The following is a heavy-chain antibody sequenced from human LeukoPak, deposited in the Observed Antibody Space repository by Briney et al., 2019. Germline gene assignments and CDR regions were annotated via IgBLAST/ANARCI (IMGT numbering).Heavy chain of an antibody. J-gene: IGHJ3*02. CDR1: AHTFTGYY. D-gene: IGHD2-8*01. CDR2: IDPNNGDT. CDR3: ARRSRNGLDAFDI. V-gene: IGHV1-2*02. Sequence: ASVKVSCKASAHTFTGYYLHWVRQAPGQGPEWMGWIDPNNGDTEYAQKFQGRVTMTRDRSISTAYMDLSRLTSDDTAVYYCARRSRNGLDAFDIWGQGTMVTVSS.